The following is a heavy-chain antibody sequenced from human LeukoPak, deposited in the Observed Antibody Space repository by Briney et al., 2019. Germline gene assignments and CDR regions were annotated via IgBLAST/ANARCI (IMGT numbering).Heavy chain of an antibody. J-gene: IGHJ4*02. CDR3: ASTHTSSGSYYWWFDY. Sequence: GSLRLSCAASGFTFSSYAMSWIRQPPGKGLEWIGYIYSSGSTYYNPSLKSRVTISVDTSKNQFSLKLSSVTAADTAVYYCASTHTSSGSYYWWFDYWGQGTLVTVSS. D-gene: IGHD1-26*01. V-gene: IGHV4-59*12. CDR1: GFTFSSYA. CDR2: IYSSGST.